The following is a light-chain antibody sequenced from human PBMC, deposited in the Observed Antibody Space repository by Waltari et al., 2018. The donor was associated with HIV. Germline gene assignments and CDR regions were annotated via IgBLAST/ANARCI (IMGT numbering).Light chain of an antibody. V-gene: IGLV2-23*02. CDR3: CSYAGDTTFV. J-gene: IGLJ1*01. Sequence: QSALTQPASVSGSPGQSITISCPGTSGDVGAYNYVSWYQQHPNKAPKLMIYDVTKRPSGVSIRFSGSKSGNTASLTLSGLQAEDEADYYCCSYAGDTTFVFGTGTKVTVL. CDR1: SGDVGAYNY. CDR2: DVT.